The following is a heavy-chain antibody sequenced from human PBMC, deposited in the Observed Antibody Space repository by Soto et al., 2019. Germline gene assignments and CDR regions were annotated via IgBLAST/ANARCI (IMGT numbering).Heavy chain of an antibody. CDR2: INPNSGGT. J-gene: IGHJ6*02. CDR3: ARGAVGGGGIRDFWSGYYNFYYGMDV. V-gene: IGHV1-2*04. Sequence: ASVKVSCKASGYTFTGYYMHWVRQAPGQGLEWMGWINPNSGGTNYAQKFQGWVTMTRDTSTRTAYMELSRLRSDDTAVYYCARGAVGGGGIRDFWSGYYNFYYGMDVWGQGTTVTVSS. D-gene: IGHD3-3*01. CDR1: GYTFTGYY.